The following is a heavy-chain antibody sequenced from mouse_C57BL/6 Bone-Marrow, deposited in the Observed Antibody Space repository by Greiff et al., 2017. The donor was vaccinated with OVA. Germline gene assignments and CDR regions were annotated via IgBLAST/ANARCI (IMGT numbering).Heavy chain of an antibody. CDR3: ARLYYGNYFDY. J-gene: IGHJ2*01. D-gene: IGHD2-1*01. CDR1: GYAFTNYL. V-gene: IGHV1-54*01. CDR2: INPGSGGT. Sequence: QVQLQQPGAELVRPGTSVKVSCKASGYAFTNYLIEWVKQRPGQGLEWIGVINPGSGGTNYNEKFKGKATLTADKSSSTAYMQLSSLTSEDSAVYFCARLYYGNYFDYWGQGTTLTVSS.